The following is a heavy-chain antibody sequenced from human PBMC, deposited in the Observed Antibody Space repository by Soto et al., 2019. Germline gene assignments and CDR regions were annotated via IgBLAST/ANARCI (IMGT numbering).Heavy chain of an antibody. CDR2: ISWNSGSI. Sequence: EVQLVESGGGLVQPGRSLRLSCAASGFTFDDYAMHWVRQAPGKGLEWVSGISWNSGSIGYADSVKGRFTISRDGVKNSPCLQKNSLKAEDLFLYYCAKDDSFRYAYIWGSYRRWGFNCWGKATMLTVSS. J-gene: IGHJ3*01. CDR3: AKDDSFRYAYIWGSYRRWGFNC. CDR1: GFTFDDYA. D-gene: IGHD3-16*02. V-gene: IGHV3-9*03.